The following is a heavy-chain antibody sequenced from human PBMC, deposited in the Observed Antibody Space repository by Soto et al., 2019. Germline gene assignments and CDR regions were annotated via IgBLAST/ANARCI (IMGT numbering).Heavy chain of an antibody. CDR1: GGSISSSSYY. CDR2: IYYSGST. J-gene: IGHJ6*03. D-gene: IGHD6-13*01. V-gene: IGHV4-39*01. Sequence: PSETLSLTCTVSGGSISSSSYYWGWIRQPPGKGLEWIGSIYYSGSTYYNPSLKSRVTISVDTSKNQFSLKLSSVTAADTAVYYCARGIAAARYYYYYMDVWGKGTTVTVSS. CDR3: ARGIAAARYYYYYMDV.